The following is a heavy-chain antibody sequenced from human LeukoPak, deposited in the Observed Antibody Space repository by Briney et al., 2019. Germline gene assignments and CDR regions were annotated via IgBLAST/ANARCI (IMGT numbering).Heavy chain of an antibody. CDR3: ASMTTSTPSYGMDV. D-gene: IGHD4-17*01. CDR2: IIPIFGTA. V-gene: IGHV1-69*01. CDR1: GGTFSSYA. Sequence: SVKVSCKASGGTFSSYAISWVRQAPGQGLEWMGGIIPIFGTANYAQKFQGRVTITADESTSTAYMELSSLRSEDTAVYYCASMTTSTPSYGMDVWGQGTTVTVSS. J-gene: IGHJ6*02.